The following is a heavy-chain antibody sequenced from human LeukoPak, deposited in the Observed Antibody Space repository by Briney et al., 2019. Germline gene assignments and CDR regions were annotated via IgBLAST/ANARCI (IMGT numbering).Heavy chain of an antibody. CDR3: ARDQEGFDY. Sequence: ASVKVSCKASGYTFTSNYIHWVRQAPGQGLEWMGMVYPRDGSTSYAQKFQGRVTVTRDTSTSTVHMELSGLRSEDTAVYYCARDQEGFDYWGQGALVTVSS. CDR1: GYTFTSNY. CDR2: VYPRDGST. J-gene: IGHJ4*02. V-gene: IGHV1-46*01.